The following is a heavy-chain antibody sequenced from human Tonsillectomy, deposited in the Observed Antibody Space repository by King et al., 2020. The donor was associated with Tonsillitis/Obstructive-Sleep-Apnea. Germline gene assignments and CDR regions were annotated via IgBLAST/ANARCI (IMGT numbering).Heavy chain of an antibody. CDR3: ARDIVVVPVSRGGFYYYYYMDV. CDR2: IYDSWGT. V-gene: IGHV4-61*01. CDR1: WGSVSSGSYY. J-gene: IGHJ6*03. Sequence: VQLQESGPGLVKPSEVLSLTCTVSWGSVSSGSYYLRWIRQPPGNGLEWIGYIYDSWGTNYNPSLKIRVTISVDTSKNQFSLQLSSVTAADTAVYYCARDIVVVPVSRGGFYYYYYMDVWGKGTTVTVSS. D-gene: IGHD2-2*01.